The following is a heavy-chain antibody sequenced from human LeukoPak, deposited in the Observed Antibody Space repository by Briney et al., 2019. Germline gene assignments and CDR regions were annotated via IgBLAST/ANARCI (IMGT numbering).Heavy chain of an antibody. CDR3: ERQSRYYYMDV. V-gene: IGHV4-59*08. CDR2: IFNTGST. J-gene: IGHJ6*03. Sequence: SETLSLTCKVSGVSITNYYWTWIRQPPGKAVEWIGYIFNTGSTNYNPSLKSRATISLDTSQNQVSLELKSVTAADTAVYYCERQSRYYYMDVWGRRTTVTVSS. CDR1: GVSITNYY.